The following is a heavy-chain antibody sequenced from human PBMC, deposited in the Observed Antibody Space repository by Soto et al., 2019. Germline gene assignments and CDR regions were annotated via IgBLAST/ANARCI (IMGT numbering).Heavy chain of an antibody. CDR2: IYYRRST. D-gene: IGHD3-3*01. J-gene: IGHJ3*02. Sequence: ASATLSLTCPVSRRPISIYYWSWIRQPPGKGREWVGYIYYRRSTNYNTAIKSQNTISVDTSKNQFYMKMSSVTAADTAVYYCARVKNITIFGVALDAFDIWGQGTMVTVSS. V-gene: IGHV4-59*01. CDR3: ARVKNITIFGVALDAFDI. CDR1: RRPISIYY.